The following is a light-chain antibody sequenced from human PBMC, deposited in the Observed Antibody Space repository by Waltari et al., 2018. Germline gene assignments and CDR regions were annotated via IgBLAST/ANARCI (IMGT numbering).Light chain of an antibody. CDR2: KDS. CDR1: ALPKQY. J-gene: IGLJ2*01. CDR3: QSANSNGTFVV. Sequence: SYELPQPPSVSVSPGQTARITCSGDALPKQYAYWYQQKPGQAPVLVIFKDSERPSGIPERFSGSSSGTTVTLTISGVQAEDEADYYCQSANSNGTFVVFGGGTKLSVL. V-gene: IGLV3-25*03.